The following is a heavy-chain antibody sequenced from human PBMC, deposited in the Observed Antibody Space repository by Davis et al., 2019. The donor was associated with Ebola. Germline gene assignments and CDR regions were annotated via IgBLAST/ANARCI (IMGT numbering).Heavy chain of an antibody. D-gene: IGHD2-2*01. V-gene: IGHV3-7*01. CDR2: IKQDGSEE. CDR3: ARGRFYCSSTNCYWFDH. CDR1: GFTFSGHW. Sequence: GESLKISCAASGFTFSGHWMNWIRQAPGKGLEWVAIIKQDGSEELYVDSVKGRFTISRDNAKNSLYLQMNSLRAEDTAVYYCARGRFYCSSTNCYWFDHWGQGTLVTVSS. J-gene: IGHJ5*02.